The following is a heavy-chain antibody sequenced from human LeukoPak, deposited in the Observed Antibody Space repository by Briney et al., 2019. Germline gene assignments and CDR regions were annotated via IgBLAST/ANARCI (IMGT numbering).Heavy chain of an antibody. Sequence: PGGSLRLSCAASGFTFDDYAMHWVRQAPGKGLEWVSLISGDGGSTYYADSVKGRFTISRDNSKNSLYLQMNSLRTEDTALYYCANDYYDSSGYMVHFDYWGQGTLVTVSS. CDR3: ANDYYDSSGYMVHFDY. V-gene: IGHV3-43*02. CDR1: GFTFDDYA. D-gene: IGHD3-22*01. J-gene: IGHJ4*02. CDR2: ISGDGGST.